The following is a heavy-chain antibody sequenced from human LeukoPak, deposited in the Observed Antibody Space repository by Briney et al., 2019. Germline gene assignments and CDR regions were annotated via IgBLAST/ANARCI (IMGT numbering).Heavy chain of an antibody. V-gene: IGHV3-30-3*01. CDR3: TSGYFDWLLPDY. Sequence: GGSLRLSCAASGFTFSSYAMHWVRQAPGKGLEWVALISYDGSNKYYADSVKGRFTISRDNSKNTVYLQMNSLRAEDTAVYYCTSGYFDWLLPDYWGQGTLVTVSS. CDR2: ISYDGSNK. CDR1: GFTFSSYA. J-gene: IGHJ4*02. D-gene: IGHD3-9*01.